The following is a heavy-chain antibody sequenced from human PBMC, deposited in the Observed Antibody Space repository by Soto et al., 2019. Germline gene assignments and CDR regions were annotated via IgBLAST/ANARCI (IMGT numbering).Heavy chain of an antibody. Sequence: PWLTXGVAGAAAVFTFRSACRMLSGQAPGKGLEWVGRIKSKTDGGTTDYAAPVKGRFTISRDDSKNTLYLQMNSLKTEATAAYYCTTDIIPADGTPDFDPWGQGTLVTVSS. J-gene: IGHJ5*02. CDR2: IKSKTDGGTT. CDR3: TTDIIPADGTPDFDP. D-gene: IGHD6-13*01. V-gene: IGHV3-15*01. CDR1: VFTFRSAC.